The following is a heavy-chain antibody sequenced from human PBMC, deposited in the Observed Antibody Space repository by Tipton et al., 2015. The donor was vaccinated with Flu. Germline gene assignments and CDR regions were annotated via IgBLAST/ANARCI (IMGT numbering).Heavy chain of an antibody. CDR3: ARQPGGVPYCYYYYMDV. V-gene: IGHV4-39*01. J-gene: IGHJ6*03. CDR2: IYYSGST. Sequence: TLSLTCTVSGGSISSSSYYWGWIRQPPGKGLEWIGSIYYSGSTYYNPSLKSRVTISVDTSKNQFSLKLSPVTAADTAVYYCARQPGGVPYCYYYYMDVWGKGTTVTVSS. D-gene: IGHD3-16*01. CDR1: GGSISSSSYY.